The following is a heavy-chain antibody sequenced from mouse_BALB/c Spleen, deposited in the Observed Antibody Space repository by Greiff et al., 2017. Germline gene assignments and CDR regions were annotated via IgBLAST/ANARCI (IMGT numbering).Heavy chain of an antibody. CDR1: GFTFSSYA. CDR3: ARLNDYGFAY. Sequence: EVKVVESGGGLVKPGGSLKLSCAASGFTFSSYAMSWVRQTPEKRLEWVATISSGGSYTYYPDSVKGRFTISRDNAKNTLYLQMSSLRSEDTAMYYCARLNDYGFAYWGQGTLVTVSA. CDR2: ISSGGSYT. V-gene: IGHV5-9-3*01. J-gene: IGHJ3*01. D-gene: IGHD2-4*01.